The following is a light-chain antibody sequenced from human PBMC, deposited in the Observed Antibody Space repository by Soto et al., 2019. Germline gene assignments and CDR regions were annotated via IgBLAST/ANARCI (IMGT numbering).Light chain of an antibody. CDR3: CSYANSGSFV. V-gene: IGLV2-23*01. J-gene: IGLJ1*01. Sequence: QSVLTQPASVSGSPGQSITISCTGTISDIGSRNLVSWYQQHPGIAPKLIIYEGSRRPSGISHRFSGSRSGNTASLTISGLRAEDEADYYCCSYANSGSFVFGTGTKLTVL. CDR2: EGS. CDR1: ISDIGSRNL.